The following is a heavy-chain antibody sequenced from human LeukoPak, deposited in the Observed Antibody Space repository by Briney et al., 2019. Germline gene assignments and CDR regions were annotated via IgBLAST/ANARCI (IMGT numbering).Heavy chain of an antibody. J-gene: IGHJ4*02. CDR1: GFTFSSYS. D-gene: IGHD2-21*02. V-gene: IGHV3-21*01. CDR2: ISSSSSYI. Sequence: GSLRLSCAASGFTFSSYSMNWVRQAPGKGLEWVSSISSSSSYIYYADSVKGRFTISRDNAKNSLYLQMNSLRAEDTAVYYCAKVYCGGDCYAHYFDYWGQGTLVTVSS. CDR3: AKVYCGGDCYAHYFDY.